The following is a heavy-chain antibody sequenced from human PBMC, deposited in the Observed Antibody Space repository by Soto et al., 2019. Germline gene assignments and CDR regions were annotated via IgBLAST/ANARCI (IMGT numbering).Heavy chain of an antibody. D-gene: IGHD6-13*01. CDR3: AAAGYSRNRGTEY. Sequence: ETLSLSCTVSGGSISSSSYYWGWIRQPPGKGLEWIGSIYYSGSTYYNPSLKSRVTISVDMSTNTAYMELTSLRSEDTAVYYWAAAGYSRNRGTEYWGQGTLVTVSS. CDR2: IYYSGST. J-gene: IGHJ4*02. V-gene: IGHV4-39*07. CDR1: GGSISSSSYY.